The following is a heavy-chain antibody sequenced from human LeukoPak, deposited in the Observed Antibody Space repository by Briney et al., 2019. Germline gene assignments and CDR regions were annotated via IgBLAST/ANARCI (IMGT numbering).Heavy chain of an antibody. CDR3: ASIAGYSYGYSRYYFDY. V-gene: IGHV4-34*01. CDR2: IYYSGST. J-gene: IGHJ4*02. D-gene: IGHD5-18*01. CDR1: GGSFSGYY. Sequence: SETLSLTCAVYGGSFSGYYWSWIRQPPGKGLEWIGSIYYSGSTYYNPSLKSRVTISVDTSKNQFSLKLSSVTAADTAVYYCASIAGYSYGYSRYYFDYWGQGTLVTVSS.